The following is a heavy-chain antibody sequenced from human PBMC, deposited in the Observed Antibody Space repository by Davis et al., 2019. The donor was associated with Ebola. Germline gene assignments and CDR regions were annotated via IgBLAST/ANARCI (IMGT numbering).Heavy chain of an antibody. V-gene: IGHV3-30*14. CDR3: VRAYYGASY. Sequence: GESLKISCAASGFTFSSYAMHWVRQAPGKGLEWVAVIWYDGSNKYYVDSVKGRFTISRDNSKNTLYLQMSSLRAEDTAVYYCVRAYYGASYWGQGTLVTVSS. CDR2: IWYDGSNK. D-gene: IGHD4-17*01. CDR1: GFTFSSYA. J-gene: IGHJ4*02.